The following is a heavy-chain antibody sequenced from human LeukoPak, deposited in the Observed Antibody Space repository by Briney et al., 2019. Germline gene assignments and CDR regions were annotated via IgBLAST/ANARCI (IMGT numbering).Heavy chain of an antibody. D-gene: IGHD3/OR15-3a*01. CDR2: ISGSGGST. Sequence: PGGTLRLSCAASGFTFSSYGMSWVRQAPGKGLEWVSAISGSGGSTYYADSVKGRFTISRDNSKNTLYLQMNSLRAEDTAVYYCAKDGLSSVGGFDIWGQGTMVTVSS. CDR1: GFTFSSYG. V-gene: IGHV3-23*01. CDR3: AKDGLSSVGGFDI. J-gene: IGHJ3*02.